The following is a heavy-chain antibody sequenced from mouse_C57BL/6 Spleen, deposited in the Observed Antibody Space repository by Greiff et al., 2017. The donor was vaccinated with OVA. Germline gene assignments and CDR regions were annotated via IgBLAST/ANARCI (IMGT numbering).Heavy chain of an antibody. CDR2: INPNNGGT. V-gene: IGHV1-18*01. CDR1: GYTFTDYN. Sequence: VQLQQSGPELVKPGASVKIPCKASGYTFTDYNMDWVKQSHGKSLEWIGDINPNNGGTIYNQKFKGKATLTVDKSSSTAYMELRSLTSEDTAVYYCARVGYGSIYYYAMDYGGQGTSVTVSS. D-gene: IGHD1-1*01. J-gene: IGHJ4*01. CDR3: ARVGYGSIYYYAMDY.